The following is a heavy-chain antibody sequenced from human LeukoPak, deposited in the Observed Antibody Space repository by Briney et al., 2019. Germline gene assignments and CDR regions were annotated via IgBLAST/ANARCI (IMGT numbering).Heavy chain of an antibody. CDR2: ISAYNGNT. Sequence: ASVKVSCKASGYTFTSYGISWVRQAPGQGLEWMGWISAYNGNTNYAQKLQGRVTMTTDTSTSTAYMELRSLRSDDTAVYYCARGPTEDILTGYYDLAFDIWGQGTMVTVSS. V-gene: IGHV1-18*01. CDR1: GYTFTSYG. D-gene: IGHD3-9*01. CDR3: ARGPTEDILTGYYDLAFDI. J-gene: IGHJ3*02.